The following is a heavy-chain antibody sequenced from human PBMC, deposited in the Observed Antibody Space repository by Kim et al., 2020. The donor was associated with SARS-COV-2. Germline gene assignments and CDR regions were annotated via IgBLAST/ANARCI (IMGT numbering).Heavy chain of an antibody. J-gene: IGHJ4*02. V-gene: IGHV4-30-4*01. CDR2: IYYSGST. Sequence: SETLSLTCTVSGGSISSGDYYWSWIRQPPGKGLEWIGYIYYSGSTYYNPSLKSRVTISVDTSKNQFSLKLSSVTAADTAVYYCASQTYYYGSGSYCDYWGQGTLVTVSS. CDR1: GGSISSGDYY. CDR3: ASQTYYYGSGSYCDY. D-gene: IGHD3-10*01.